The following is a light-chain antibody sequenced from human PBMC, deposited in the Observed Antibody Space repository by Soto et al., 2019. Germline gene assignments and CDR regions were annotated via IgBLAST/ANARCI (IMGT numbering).Light chain of an antibody. CDR1: QGISSY. V-gene: IGKV1-8*01. J-gene: IGKJ3*01. CDR3: QTYSSYPPT. Sequence: AIRMTQSPSSFSASAGDRVTITCRASQGISSYLAWYQQKPGKAPKLLIYAASTLQSGVPSKFSGSGSGTDFTLTISCLQSEDFATYYCQTYSSYPPTFGPGTKVDIK. CDR2: AAS.